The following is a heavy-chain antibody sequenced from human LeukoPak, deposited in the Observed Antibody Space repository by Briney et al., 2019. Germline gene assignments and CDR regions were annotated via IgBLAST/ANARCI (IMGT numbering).Heavy chain of an antibody. CDR2: IYPGDSDT. V-gene: IGHV5-51*01. CDR1: GYSFTSYW. D-gene: IGHD2-2*01. J-gene: IGHJ3*02. Sequence: GESLKISCKGSGYSFTSYWIGWVRQMPGKGLEWMGIIYPGDSDTRYSPSFRGQVTISADKSISTAYLQWTSLKASDTAMYYCASPISYCSSTSCYDAFDIWGQGTMVTVSS. CDR3: ASPISYCSSTSCYDAFDI.